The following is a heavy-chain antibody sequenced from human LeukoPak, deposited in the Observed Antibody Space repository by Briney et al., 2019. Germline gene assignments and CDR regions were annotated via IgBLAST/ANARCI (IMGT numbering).Heavy chain of an antibody. V-gene: IGHV3-53*01. CDR1: GFTVGNDY. J-gene: IGHJ4*02. CDR2: IYSDGST. D-gene: IGHD3-9*01. CDR3: ARENTIFDY. Sequence: GGSLRLSCAASGFTVGNDYMSWVRQAPGKGLEWVSVIYSDGSTYYAASVKGRFAISRDNAKNTLYLQMNSLRAEDTAVYYCARENTIFDYWGQGTLVTVSS.